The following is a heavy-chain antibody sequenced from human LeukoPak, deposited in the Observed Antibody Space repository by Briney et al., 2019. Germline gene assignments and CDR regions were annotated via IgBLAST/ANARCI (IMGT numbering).Heavy chain of an antibody. CDR2: INPNSGGT. CDR1: GYTFTGYY. J-gene: IGHJ6*03. D-gene: IGHD2-2*01. CDR3: ATLVVPAAAYYYYMDV. Sequence: GASVKVSCKASGYTFTGYYMHWVRQAPGQGLEWMGWINPNSGGTNYAQKFQGRVTMTRDTSISTAYMELSRLRSDDTAVYYCATLVVPAAAYYYYMDVWGKGTTVTVSS. V-gene: IGHV1-2*02.